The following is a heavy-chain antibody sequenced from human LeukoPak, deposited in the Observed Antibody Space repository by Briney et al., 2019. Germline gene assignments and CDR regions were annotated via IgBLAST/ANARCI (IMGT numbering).Heavy chain of an antibody. CDR3: ARDRARWGSKTFGY. J-gene: IGHJ4*02. Sequence: ASVKVSCKASGYTFTGYYMHWVRQAPGQGLEWMGWINPNSGGTNYAQKFQGRVTMTRDTSISSAYMELSRLRSDDTAVYYCARDRARWGSKTFGYWGQGTLVTVSS. CDR2: INPNSGGT. V-gene: IGHV1-2*02. CDR1: GYTFTGYY. D-gene: IGHD3-16*01.